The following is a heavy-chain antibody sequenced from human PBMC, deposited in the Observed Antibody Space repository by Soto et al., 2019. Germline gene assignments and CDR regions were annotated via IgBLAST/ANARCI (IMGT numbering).Heavy chain of an antibody. CDR1: GGTFSSYA. D-gene: IGHD3-9*01. CDR2: IIPIFGTA. CDR3: ARSSGRVDYDIVTGYYFDY. V-gene: IGHV1-69*01. Sequence: QVQLVQSGAEVKKPGSSVKVSCKASGGTFSSYAISWVRQAPGQGLEWKGGIIPIFGTANYAQKFQGRVTINADESTCTPYMELSSLRSEVTAVYYCARSSGRVDYDIVTGYYFDYWGQVTLVRVSS. J-gene: IGHJ4*02.